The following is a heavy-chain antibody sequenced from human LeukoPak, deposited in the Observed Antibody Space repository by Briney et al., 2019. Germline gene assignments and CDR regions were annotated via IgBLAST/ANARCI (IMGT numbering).Heavy chain of an antibody. Sequence: SETLSFTCTVSGYSISSGYYWGWIRQPTGKGLEWIRSIYHSGSTYYNPSLKSRVTISVDTSKNQFSLKLSSVTAADTAVYYCARHKYSSGWPPEGAFDIWGQGTMVTVSS. J-gene: IGHJ3*02. D-gene: IGHD6-19*01. CDR2: IYHSGST. CDR3: ARHKYSSGWPPEGAFDI. CDR1: GYSISSGYY. V-gene: IGHV4-38-2*02.